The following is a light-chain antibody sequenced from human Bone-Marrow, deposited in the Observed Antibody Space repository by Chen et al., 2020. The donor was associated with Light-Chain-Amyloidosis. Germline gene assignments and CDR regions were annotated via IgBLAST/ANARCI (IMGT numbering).Light chain of an antibody. J-gene: IGLJ3*02. CDR3: CSYAGSYSWV. Sequence: QSALTQPRSVSGSPGQSVTISCTGTSSDVGGYNYVSWDQQPPGKAPQLMIYDVSTRPSGVPDRFSGSKSGNTASLTISGLQAEDEADYYCCSYAGSYSWVFGGGTKLTVL. V-gene: IGLV2-11*01. CDR2: DVS. CDR1: SSDVGGYNY.